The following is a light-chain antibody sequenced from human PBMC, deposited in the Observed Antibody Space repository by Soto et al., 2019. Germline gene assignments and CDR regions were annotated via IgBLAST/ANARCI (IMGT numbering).Light chain of an antibody. Sequence: EILLTQSPGTLSLSPGQTATLSCRASQSVSSGYLAWYQQKPGQAPRLLIYGASSRATGIADRFSGSGSGTDFTLTITRLEPEDFAVYYCQQYVSSPMTLGQGTKVDIK. CDR1: QSVSSGY. V-gene: IGKV3-20*01. CDR2: GAS. J-gene: IGKJ1*01. CDR3: QQYVSSPMT.